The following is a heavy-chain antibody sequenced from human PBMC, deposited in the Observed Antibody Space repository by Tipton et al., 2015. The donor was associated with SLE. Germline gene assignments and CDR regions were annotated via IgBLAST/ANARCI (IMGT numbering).Heavy chain of an antibody. Sequence: TLSLTCSVSGVSINNGYYYWSWIRQHPGRGLEWIGHIYYGGTIYYNPSLKSRVTMSIDTSKNQFSLKLSSVTDVDTAVYYCARSPRGGGYYPYYFDYWGQGTLVTVSS. V-gene: IGHV4-31*03. CDR3: ARSPRGGGYYPYYFDY. J-gene: IGHJ4*02. CDR2: IYYGGTI. D-gene: IGHD3-3*01. CDR1: GVSINNGYYY.